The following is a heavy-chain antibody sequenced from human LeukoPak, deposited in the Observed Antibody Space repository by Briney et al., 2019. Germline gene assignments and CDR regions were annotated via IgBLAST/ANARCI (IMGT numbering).Heavy chain of an antibody. V-gene: IGHV3-53*01. Sequence: GGSLRLSCAASGFTVSRNYMSWVRQAPGKGLEWVSVLYSGGSTNYADSVKGRFTISRDNSKNTLYLQMNSLRAEDTAVYYCAKSGLNRFDYWGQGTLVTVSS. D-gene: IGHD2-15*01. CDR2: LYSGGST. CDR1: GFTVSRNY. J-gene: IGHJ4*02. CDR3: AKSGLNRFDY.